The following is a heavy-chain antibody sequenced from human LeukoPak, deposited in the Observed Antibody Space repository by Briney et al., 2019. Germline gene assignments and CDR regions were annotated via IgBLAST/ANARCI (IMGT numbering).Heavy chain of an antibody. D-gene: IGHD3-22*01. CDR1: GGSINSYF. V-gene: IGHV4-59*01. CDR2: IYYTGST. J-gene: IGHJ2*01. Sequence: SETLSLTCTVSGGSINSYFWSWIRQPPGKGLQWIGYIYYTGSTNYNPSLKSRVTLLVDTSKKQFSLKVRYVTAADTAVYYCARRDSPFDLWGRGTLVTVS. CDR3: ARRDSPFDL.